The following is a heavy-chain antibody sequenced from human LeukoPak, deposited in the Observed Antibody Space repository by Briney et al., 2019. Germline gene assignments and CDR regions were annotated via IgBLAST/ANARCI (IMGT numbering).Heavy chain of an antibody. Sequence: ASVKVSCKASGYTFTGYYMHWVRQAPGQGLEWMGWINPNSGGTNYAQKFQGRVTMTRDTSISTAYMELSRLRSDDTAVYYCARVGVSGWTPFDYWGQGTLVTVSS. CDR3: ARVGVSGWTPFDY. D-gene: IGHD6-19*01. J-gene: IGHJ4*02. CDR1: GYTFTGYY. CDR2: INPNSGGT. V-gene: IGHV1-2*02.